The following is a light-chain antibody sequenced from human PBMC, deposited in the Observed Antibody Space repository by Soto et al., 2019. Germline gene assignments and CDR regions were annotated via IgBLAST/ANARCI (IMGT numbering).Light chain of an antibody. J-gene: IGLJ3*02. Sequence: QLVLTQSPSASASLGASVKLTCTLSSGHSSYAITWHQQQPEKGPRYLMKLNSDGSHNKGDGISDRFSGSSSGAERYLTISSLQSEDEADYYCQTWGAGIRVFGGGTKVTVL. CDR3: QTWGAGIRV. V-gene: IGLV4-69*01. CDR2: LNSDGSH. CDR1: SGHSSYA.